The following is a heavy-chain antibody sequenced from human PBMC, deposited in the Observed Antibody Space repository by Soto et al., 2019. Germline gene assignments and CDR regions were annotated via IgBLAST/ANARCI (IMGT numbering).Heavy chain of an antibody. J-gene: IGHJ6*03. D-gene: IGHD6-6*01. V-gene: IGHV3-33*01. CDR1: GFTFSSYG. CDR2: IWYDGSNK. Sequence: GGSLRLSCAASGFTFSSYGMHWVRQAPGKGLEWVAVIWYDGSNKYYADSVKGRFTISRDNSKNTLYLQMNSLRAEDTAVYYCARAPRGSSFYYYYYYMDVWGKGTTVTVSS. CDR3: ARAPRGSSFYYYYYYMDV.